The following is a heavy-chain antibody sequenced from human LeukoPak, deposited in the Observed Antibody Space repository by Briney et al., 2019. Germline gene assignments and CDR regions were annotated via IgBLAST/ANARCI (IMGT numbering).Heavy chain of an antibody. V-gene: IGHV3-30*02. CDR2: IRYDGSNK. Sequence: GGSLRLSCAASGFTFSSYGMHWVRQAPGKGLEWVAFIRYDGSNKYYADSVKGRFTISRDNSKNTLYLQMNSLRAEDTAVYYCAKGAAVLRFLEWLLYVDYWGQGTLVTVSS. D-gene: IGHD3-3*01. CDR3: AKGAAVLRFLEWLLYVDY. CDR1: GFTFSSYG. J-gene: IGHJ4*02.